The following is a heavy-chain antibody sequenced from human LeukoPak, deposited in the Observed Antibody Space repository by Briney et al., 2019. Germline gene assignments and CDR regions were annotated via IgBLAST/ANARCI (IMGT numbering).Heavy chain of an antibody. Sequence: SETLSLTCTVSGGSMNNDYFTWIRQPAGKGLEWIGRIHSGGTTNYNPSLMSRVTLSVDTSKNQISLRLTSVTAADTALYFCSFNLGSGSYAFDIWGQGTMVTASS. J-gene: IGHJ3*02. CDR2: IHSGGTT. CDR1: GGSMNNDY. D-gene: IGHD3-10*01. V-gene: IGHV4-4*07. CDR3: SFNLGSGSYAFDI.